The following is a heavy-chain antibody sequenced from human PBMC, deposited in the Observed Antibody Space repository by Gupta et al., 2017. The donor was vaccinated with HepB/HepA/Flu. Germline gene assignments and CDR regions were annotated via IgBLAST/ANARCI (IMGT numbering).Heavy chain of an antibody. Sequence: EVQLVESGGGLVQPGGSLRLSCAASGFTFSSYWMSWVRQAPGKGLEWVANIKQDGSEKYHVDSVKGRFTISRDNAKNSLYLQMNSLRAEDTAIYYCARVSGGGYFDYWGQGTLVTVSS. J-gene: IGHJ4*02. V-gene: IGHV3-7*01. CDR1: GFTFSSYW. CDR2: IKQDGSEK. D-gene: IGHD3-16*01. CDR3: ARVSGGGYFDY.